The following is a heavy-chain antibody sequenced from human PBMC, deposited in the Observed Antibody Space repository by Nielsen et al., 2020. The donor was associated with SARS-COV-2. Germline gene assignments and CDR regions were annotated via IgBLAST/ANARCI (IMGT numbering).Heavy chain of an antibody. CDR2: IYPGDSDT. Sequence: KVSCKGSGYSFTSYWIGWVRQMPGKGLEWMGIIYPGDSDTRYSPSFQGQVTISADKSISTAYLQWSSLKASDTAMYYCARRLGYCSSTSCYGRWFDPWGQGTLVTVSS. J-gene: IGHJ5*02. D-gene: IGHD2-2*01. V-gene: IGHV5-51*01. CDR3: ARRLGYCSSTSCYGRWFDP. CDR1: GYSFTSYW.